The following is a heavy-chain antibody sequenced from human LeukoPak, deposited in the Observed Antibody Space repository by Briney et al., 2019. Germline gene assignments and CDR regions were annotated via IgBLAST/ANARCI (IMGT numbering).Heavy chain of an antibody. CDR3: ASYILTGYYNGHDAFDI. V-gene: IGHV3-21*01. J-gene: IGHJ3*02. CDR1: GFTFNTYT. CDR2: ISSGTSYI. Sequence: PGGSLRLSCAASGFTFNTYTMNWVRQAPGKGLEWVSSISSGTSYIYYADSVKGRFTISRDNAKNSLYLQMNSLRAEDTAVYYCASYILTGYYNGHDAFDIWGQGTMVIVSS. D-gene: IGHD3-9*01.